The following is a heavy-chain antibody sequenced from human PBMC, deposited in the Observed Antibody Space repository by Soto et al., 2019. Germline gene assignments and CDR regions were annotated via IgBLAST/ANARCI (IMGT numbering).Heavy chain of an antibody. CDR2: ISSSSSYI. Sequence: EVQLVESGGGLVKPGGSLRLSCAASGFTFSSYSMNWVRQAPGKGLEWVSSISSSSSYIYYADSVKGRFTISRDNAKNALYLQMNSRRAEDTAVYDCASLLPAHDAFDIWGQGTMVTVAA. CDR1: GFTFSSYS. V-gene: IGHV3-21*01. CDR3: ASLLPAHDAFDI. J-gene: IGHJ3*02.